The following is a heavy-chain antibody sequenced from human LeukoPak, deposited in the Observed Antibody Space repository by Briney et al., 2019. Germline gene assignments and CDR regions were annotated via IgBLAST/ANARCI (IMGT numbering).Heavy chain of an antibody. CDR1: GGSFSGYY. D-gene: IGHD3-10*01. Sequence: PSETLSLTCAVYGGSFSGYYWSWIRQPPGKGLEWIGEINHSGSTNYNPSLKSRVTISVDTSKNQFSLKLSSVTAADTAVYYCAREEGYGSGSSFDYWGQGTLVTVSS. CDR2: INHSGST. J-gene: IGHJ4*02. V-gene: IGHV4-34*01. CDR3: AREEGYGSGSSFDY.